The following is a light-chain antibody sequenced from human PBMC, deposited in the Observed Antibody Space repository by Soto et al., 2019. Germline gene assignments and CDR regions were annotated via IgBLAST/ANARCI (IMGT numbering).Light chain of an antibody. V-gene: IGKV1-39*01. CDR2: AAS. Sequence: DIQMTQSPTSLSASVGDRVTITCRASQSIGTYLNWYQQIPEKAPKLLIYAASTLQSGVPSRFRGSGSGTVFTLSITTLQPEDFSTCFCQQRHSIPYTFGQGTKVEIK. J-gene: IGKJ2*01. CDR1: QSIGTY. CDR3: QQRHSIPYT.